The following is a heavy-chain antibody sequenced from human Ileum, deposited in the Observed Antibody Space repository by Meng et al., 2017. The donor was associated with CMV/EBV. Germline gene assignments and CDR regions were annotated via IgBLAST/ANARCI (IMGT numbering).Heavy chain of an antibody. CDR2: IWYDGSYK. CDR1: GFTFSSYG. V-gene: IGHV3-33*06. CDR3: AKDFWRGYYQGYFDY. Sequence: GESLKISCAASGFTFSSYGMHWVRQAPGKGLEWVAVIWYDGSYKYYADSVKGRFTISRDNSKNTLYLQMNSLRAEDTAVYYCAKDFWRGYYQGYFDYWGQGTLVTVSS. D-gene: IGHD3-3*01. J-gene: IGHJ4*02.